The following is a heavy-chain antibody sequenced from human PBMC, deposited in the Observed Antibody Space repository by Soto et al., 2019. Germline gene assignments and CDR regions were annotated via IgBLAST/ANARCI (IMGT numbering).Heavy chain of an antibody. D-gene: IGHD6-19*01. CDR2: ISGSGGST. V-gene: IGHV3-23*01. Sequence: GSLRLSCAASGFTFSSYAMSWVRQAPGKGLEWVSAISGSGGSTYYADSVKGRFTISRDNSKNTLYLQMNSLRAEDTAVYYCAKSSGWDFYYYYMDVWGKGTTVTVSS. CDR1: GFTFSSYA. J-gene: IGHJ6*03. CDR3: AKSSGWDFYYYYMDV.